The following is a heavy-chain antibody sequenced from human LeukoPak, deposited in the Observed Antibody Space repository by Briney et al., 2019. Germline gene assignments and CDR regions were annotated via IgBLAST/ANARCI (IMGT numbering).Heavy chain of an antibody. CDR1: GFTFSSYG. CDR3: AKDWRRGSYYGY. CDR2: IRYDGGNK. V-gene: IGHV3-30*02. J-gene: IGHJ4*02. Sequence: GGSLRLSCAASGFTFSSYGMHWVRQAPGKGLEWVAFIRYDGGNKYYADSVKGRFTISRDNSKNTLYLQMNSLRAEDTAVYYCAKDWRRGSYYGYWGQGTLVTVSS. D-gene: IGHD1-26*01.